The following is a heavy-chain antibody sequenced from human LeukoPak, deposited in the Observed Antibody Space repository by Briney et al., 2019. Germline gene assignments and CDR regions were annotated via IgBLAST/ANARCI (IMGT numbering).Heavy chain of an antibody. CDR1: GLTFNNAW. D-gene: IGHD1-1*01. V-gene: IGHV3-15*01. Sequence: GGSLRLSCAASGLTFNNAWMSGVRQAPGKGLEWVGRIKRKSDGGTTDYAAPVKGRFTISRDDSKNTLDLQMNSLKAEDTAVYYCATSGQHWDVFDYWGPGTLVTVSS. CDR2: IKRKSDGGTT. J-gene: IGHJ4*02. CDR3: ATSGQHWDVFDY.